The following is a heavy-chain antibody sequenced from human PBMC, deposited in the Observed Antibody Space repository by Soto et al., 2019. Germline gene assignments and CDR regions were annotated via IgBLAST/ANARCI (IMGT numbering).Heavy chain of an antibody. Sequence: QVQLQQWGAGLLKPSETLSLTCAVYGGSFSGYYWSWIRQPLGKGLEWIGEINHSGSTNYNPSLKSRVTISVDTSKNQFSLKLSSVTAADTAVYYCARGRWEYYYGSGSYLPRWFDPWGQGTLVTVSS. CDR1: GGSFSGYY. CDR2: INHSGST. D-gene: IGHD3-10*01. CDR3: ARGRWEYYYGSGSYLPRWFDP. J-gene: IGHJ5*02. V-gene: IGHV4-34*01.